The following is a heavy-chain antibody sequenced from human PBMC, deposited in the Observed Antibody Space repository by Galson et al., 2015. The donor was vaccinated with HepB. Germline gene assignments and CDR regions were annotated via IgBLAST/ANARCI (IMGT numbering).Heavy chain of an antibody. V-gene: IGHV1-69*13. Sequence: SVKVSCKASGGTFSSYAISWVRQAPGQGLEWMGGIIPIFGTANYAQKFQGRVTITADESTSTAYMELSSLRSEDAAVYYCARASLGYCTNGVCYPFDYWGQGTLVTVSS. D-gene: IGHD2-8*01. CDR1: GGTFSSYA. J-gene: IGHJ4*02. CDR2: IIPIFGTA. CDR3: ARASLGYCTNGVCYPFDY.